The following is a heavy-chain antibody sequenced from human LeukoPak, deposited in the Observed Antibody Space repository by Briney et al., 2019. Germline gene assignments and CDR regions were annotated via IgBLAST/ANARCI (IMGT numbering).Heavy chain of an antibody. Sequence: SETLSLTCTVSGGSISGSSCYWGWIRQPPGKGLEWIGSIYYSGSTYYNQSLKSRVTVSLDTSKNQFSLKLSSVTAADTAVYYCARSMVVPAAIKGYSDLWGRGTLVTVSS. D-gene: IGHD2-2*01. CDR3: ARSMVVPAAIKGYSDL. CDR2: IYYSGST. J-gene: IGHJ2*01. V-gene: IGHV4-39*01. CDR1: GGSISGSSCY.